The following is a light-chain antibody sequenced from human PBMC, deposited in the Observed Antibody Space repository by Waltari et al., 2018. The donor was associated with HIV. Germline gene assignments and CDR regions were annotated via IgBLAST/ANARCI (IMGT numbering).Light chain of an antibody. V-gene: IGKV3-15*01. J-gene: IGKJ1*01. CDR2: GAS. Sequence: ETLMTQSPATLAVSSGERATLSCRASQSVSDNLAWYQQKPGQAPRLLIYGASTRATDIPVRFSGSGSGTEFTLTISSLQSEDFAVYYCQQYNNWPRTFGQGTKVEIK. CDR3: QQYNNWPRT. CDR1: QSVSDN.